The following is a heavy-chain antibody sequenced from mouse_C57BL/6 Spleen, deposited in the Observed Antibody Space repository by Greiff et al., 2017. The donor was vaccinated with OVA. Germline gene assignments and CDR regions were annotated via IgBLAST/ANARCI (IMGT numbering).Heavy chain of an antibody. CDR3: TEGYYGNYGDDY. J-gene: IGHJ2*01. V-gene: IGHV6-3*01. Sequence: EVQLVESGGGLVQPGGSMKLSCVASGFTFSNYWMNWVRQSPEKGLEWVAQIRLKSDNYATHYAESVKGRFTISRDDSKSSVYLQMNNLRAEDTGIYYCTEGYYGNYGDDYWGQGTTLTVSS. D-gene: IGHD2-1*01. CDR1: GFTFSNYW. CDR2: IRLKSDNYAT.